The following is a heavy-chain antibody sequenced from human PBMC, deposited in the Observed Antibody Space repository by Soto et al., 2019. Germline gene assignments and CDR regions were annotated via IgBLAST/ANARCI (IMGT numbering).Heavy chain of an antibody. CDR3: AKDSVSVAGTVKGVDY. CDR2: ISWNSGSI. D-gene: IGHD6-19*01. J-gene: IGHJ4*02. Sequence: VQLVESGGGLVQPGRSLRLSCAASGFTFDDYAMHWVRQAPGKGLEWVSGISWNSGSIGYADSVKGRFTISRDNAKNSLYLQMNSLRAEDTALYYCAKDSVSVAGTVKGVDYWGQGTLVTVSS. CDR1: GFTFDDYA. V-gene: IGHV3-9*01.